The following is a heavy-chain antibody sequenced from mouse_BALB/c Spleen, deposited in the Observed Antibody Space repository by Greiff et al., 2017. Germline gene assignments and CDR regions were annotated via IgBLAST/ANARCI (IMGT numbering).Heavy chain of an antibody. CDR1: GFTFNTYA. CDR3: VRDYYDYDGSFAY. Sequence: EVQVVESGGGLVQPKGSLKLSCAASGFTFNTYAMHWVCQAPGKGLEWVARIRSKSNNYATYYADSVKDRFTISRDDSQSMLYLQMNNLKTEDTAMYYCVRDYYDYDGSFAYWGQGTLVTVSA. V-gene: IGHV10-3*03. J-gene: IGHJ3*01. CDR2: IRSKSNNYAT. D-gene: IGHD2-4*01.